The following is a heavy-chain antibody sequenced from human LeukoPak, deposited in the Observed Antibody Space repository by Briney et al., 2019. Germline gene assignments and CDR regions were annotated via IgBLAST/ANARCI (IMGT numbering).Heavy chain of an antibody. CDR1: GGSISSSSYY. V-gene: IGHV4-39*01. CDR3: ARQGSAYYFDF. Sequence: SETLSLTCTVSGGSISSSSYYWGWIRQPPGKELQWIASVYYSERTNYSPSLKSRVIISVDTSEKQFSLQLNSVTAADTAVYYCARQGSAYYFDFWGQGLLVAVSS. CDR2: VYYSERT. D-gene: IGHD2-15*01. J-gene: IGHJ4*02.